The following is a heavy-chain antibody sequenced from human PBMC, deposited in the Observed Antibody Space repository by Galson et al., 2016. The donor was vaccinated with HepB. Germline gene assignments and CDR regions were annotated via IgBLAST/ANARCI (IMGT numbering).Heavy chain of an antibody. CDR2: IEGDGTSP. V-gene: IGHV3-74*01. CDR3: ARDLSGPDH. J-gene: IGHJ4*02. CDR1: GFIFRNHQ. Sequence: SLRLSCAVSGFIFRNHQMHWIRQVPGKGLMWVARIEGDGTSPIYAPSVKSRFTISSDSAENTVYLQMNRLRAEDTALYYCARDLSGPDHWGQGTQVTVSP.